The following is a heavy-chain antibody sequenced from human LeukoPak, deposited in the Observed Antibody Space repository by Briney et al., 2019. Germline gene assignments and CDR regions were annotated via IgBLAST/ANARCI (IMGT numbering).Heavy chain of an antibody. V-gene: IGHV4-39*07. J-gene: IGHJ4*02. CDR2: INHSGST. Sequence: SETLSLTCTVSGGSISSSSHYWGWIRQPPGKGLEWIGEINHSGSTNYNPSLKSRVTISVDTSKNQFSLKLSSVTAADTAVYYCARGRRGSYYFDYWGQGTLVTVSS. CDR1: GGSISSSSHY. D-gene: IGHD1-26*01. CDR3: ARGRRGSYYFDY.